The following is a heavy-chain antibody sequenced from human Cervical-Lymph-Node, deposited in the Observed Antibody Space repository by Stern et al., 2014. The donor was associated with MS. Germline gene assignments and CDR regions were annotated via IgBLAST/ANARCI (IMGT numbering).Heavy chain of an antibody. CDR3: TKAEHDY. CDR1: GYTFTGQY. D-gene: IGHD1-14*01. Sequence: VQLVESGAEVKKPGASVKVSCKASGYTFTGQYLHWVRQAPGQGLEWMGRINPDSGATNYAQKFQGRVTLTRDTSITTAYMELNRLRSDDTAVYYCTKAEHDYWGQGTLVTVSS. V-gene: IGHV1-2*06. J-gene: IGHJ4*02. CDR2: INPDSGAT.